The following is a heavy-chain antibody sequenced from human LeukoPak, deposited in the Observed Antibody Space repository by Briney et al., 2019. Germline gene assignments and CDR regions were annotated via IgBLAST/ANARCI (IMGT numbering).Heavy chain of an antibody. D-gene: IGHD3-22*01. CDR1: GFTFSSYG. Sequence: GGSLRLSCAASGFTFSSYGMSWVRQAPGKGLEWVSAISGSGGSTYYADSVKGRFTISRDNSQNTLYLQMNSLRAEDTAVYYCAKDAGDSSGYNDYWGQGTLVTVSS. CDR2: ISGSGGST. J-gene: IGHJ4*02. CDR3: AKDAGDSSGYNDY. V-gene: IGHV3-23*01.